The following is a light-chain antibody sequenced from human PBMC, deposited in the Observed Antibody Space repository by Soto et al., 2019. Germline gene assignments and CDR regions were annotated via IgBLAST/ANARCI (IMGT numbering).Light chain of an antibody. J-gene: IGKJ5*01. CDR2: GAS. CDR1: QSVSSSS. CDR3: QQYGSSPPIT. Sequence: EIVLTQSPGTLSLSPGKRATLSCRASQSVSSSSLAWYQQKPGQAPRLLIYGASRRATGIPDRFSGSGYGTVFALTISRLEPEDFAVYYCQQYGSSPPITFGRGTRLEI. V-gene: IGKV3-20*01.